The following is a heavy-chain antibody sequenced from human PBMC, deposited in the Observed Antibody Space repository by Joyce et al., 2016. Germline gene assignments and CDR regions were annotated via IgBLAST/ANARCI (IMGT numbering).Heavy chain of an antibody. Sequence: QVQLVQSGAEVKKPGASVKISCKASGYTFTTYAVHWVRQAPGQRPEWMGWIYTDNGKAKYSQNFQDRVTITRDTFASTTYMELSSLTDEDTAVYYCARAGLASDYWGQGTLVTVSS. D-gene: IGHD3-3*02. CDR2: IYTDNGKA. CDR1: GYTFTTYA. V-gene: IGHV1-3*04. J-gene: IGHJ4*02. CDR3: ARAGLASDY.